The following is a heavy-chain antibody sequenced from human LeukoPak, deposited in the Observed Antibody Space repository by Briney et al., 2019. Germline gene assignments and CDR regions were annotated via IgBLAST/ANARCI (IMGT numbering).Heavy chain of an antibody. Sequence: ASVKVSCKASGYTFTSYGISWVRQAPGQGLEWMGWISAYNGNTNYAQKLQGRVTMTTDTSTSTAYMELRSLRSDDTAVYYCARDPAVDTAMVTILSFPLDAFDIWGQGTMVTVSS. J-gene: IGHJ3*02. CDR1: GYTFTSYG. CDR3: ARDPAVDTAMVTILSFPLDAFDI. D-gene: IGHD5-18*01. CDR2: ISAYNGNT. V-gene: IGHV1-18*01.